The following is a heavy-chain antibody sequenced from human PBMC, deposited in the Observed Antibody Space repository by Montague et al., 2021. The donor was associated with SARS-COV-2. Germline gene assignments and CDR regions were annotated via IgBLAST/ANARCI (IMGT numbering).Heavy chain of an antibody. V-gene: IGHV3-23*01. D-gene: IGHD3-10*01. CDR1: GFTFINSA. CDR3: AKDSYYYGLGYGMDV. CDR2: SSGSDGGT. Sequence: SMSLSCAASGFTFINSALNWVRQAPGKGLEWVSGSSGSDGGTHYADSVKGRFTISRDNSKNVLYLQMNSLRAEDTALYYCAKDSYYYGLGYGMDVWGQGTTVTVSS. J-gene: IGHJ6*02.